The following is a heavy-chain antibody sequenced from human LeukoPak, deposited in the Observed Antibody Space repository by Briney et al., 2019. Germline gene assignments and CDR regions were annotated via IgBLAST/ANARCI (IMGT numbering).Heavy chain of an antibody. J-gene: IGHJ4*02. D-gene: IGHD3-22*01. Sequence: GGSLRLSCAASGFTFSSYLMHWVRQAPGKGLVWVSRINTDETITTYADSVKGRFTISRDNAKNTLYLQMNSLRAEDTAVYYCARATYYYDSSGYRAVYYFDYWGQGTLVTVSS. CDR1: GFTFSSYL. V-gene: IGHV3-74*01. CDR3: ARATYYYDSSGYRAVYYFDY. CDR2: INTDETIT.